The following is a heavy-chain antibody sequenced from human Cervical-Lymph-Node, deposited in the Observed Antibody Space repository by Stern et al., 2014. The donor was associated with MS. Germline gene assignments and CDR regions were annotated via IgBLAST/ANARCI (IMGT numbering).Heavy chain of an antibody. D-gene: IGHD4-17*01. Sequence: QVQLVQSGAEVKKPGSSVKVSCKASGGTFSGHAINWVRQAPGQGLEWMGGIIPIFATPNYEQRFRDRATITEAATPRAVYLEEGSLRSDDTAVYYCAAPATVTVGMMDVWGQGTTVTVSS. J-gene: IGHJ6*02. CDR2: IIPIFATP. V-gene: IGHV1-69*01. CDR1: GGTFSGHA. CDR3: AAPATVTVGMMDV.